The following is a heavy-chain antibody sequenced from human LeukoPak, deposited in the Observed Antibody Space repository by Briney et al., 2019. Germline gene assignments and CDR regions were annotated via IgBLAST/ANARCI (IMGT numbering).Heavy chain of an antibody. J-gene: IGHJ4*02. CDR3: ARGQLTGDDELFDY. Sequence: GGSLRLSCAASGFIFSDYYMGWIRQAPGKGLEWVSYISNRNNIIYYADSVKGRFTISRDNAKNSLYLQMYSLRAEDTAVYYCARGQLTGDDELFDYWGQGTLVTVSS. V-gene: IGHV3-11*04. CDR2: ISNRNNII. CDR1: GFIFSDYY. D-gene: IGHD7-27*01.